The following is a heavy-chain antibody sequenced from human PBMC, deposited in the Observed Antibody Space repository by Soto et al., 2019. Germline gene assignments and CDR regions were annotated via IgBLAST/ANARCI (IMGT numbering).Heavy chain of an antibody. CDR3: VRDRDLYRDMVHADL. J-gene: IGHJ4*01. V-gene: IGHV3-30*03. D-gene: IGHD1-26*01. Sequence: PGGSLRLSCAASGFTFSSYGMHWVRQAPGKGLEWVAVISYDGSNKYYADSVKGRFTISRDNSKNTLYLQMNSLRAEDTAVYFCVRDRDLYRDMVHADLWGQGTLVTSPQ. CDR1: GFTFSSYG. CDR2: ISYDGSNK.